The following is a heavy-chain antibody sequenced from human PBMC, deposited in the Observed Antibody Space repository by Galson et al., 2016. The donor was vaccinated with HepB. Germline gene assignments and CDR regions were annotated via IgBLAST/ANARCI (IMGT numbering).Heavy chain of an antibody. D-gene: IGHD3-10*01. Sequence: SETLSLTCSVSGYYISTGYYWGWIRQPPGKGLEWIGYIFRSGTTYYNPSLKSRVTLSLDTSKNQFSLKLASVTAAATAMYYCARDNSAMARGIIIRGEVDYWGQGTLVTVSS. V-gene: IGHV4-38-2*02. CDR1: GYYISTGYY. J-gene: IGHJ4*02. CDR3: ARDNSAMARGIIIRGEVDY. CDR2: IFRSGTT.